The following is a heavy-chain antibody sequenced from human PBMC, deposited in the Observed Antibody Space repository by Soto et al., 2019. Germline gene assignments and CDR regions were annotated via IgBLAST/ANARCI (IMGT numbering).Heavy chain of an antibody. D-gene: IGHD6-25*01. J-gene: IGHJ4*02. CDR3: ARYRTSGSWSKFDY. CDR1: GLSISSASYY. Sequence: QVLLQESGPGLMKPSQTLSLTCTVSGLSISSASYYWSWIRQHPGKGLEWVGNIYYNGCTYYSRSLKSRVTVWVDPSKNQFSLRLTSVTAADTAVYYCARYRTSGSWSKFDYWGRGTLVSVSS. V-gene: IGHV4-31*03. CDR2: IYYNGCT.